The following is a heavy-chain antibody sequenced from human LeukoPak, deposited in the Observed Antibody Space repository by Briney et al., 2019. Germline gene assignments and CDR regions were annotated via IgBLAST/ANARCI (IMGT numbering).Heavy chain of an antibody. D-gene: IGHD4-11*01. CDR3: ARVPYSDYYHFDY. CDR2: INPNSGGT. J-gene: IGHJ4*02. Sequence: ASVKVSCKASGYTFTGYYMHWVRQAPGQGLEWMGWINPNSGGTNYAQKFQGRVTMTRDTSISTAYMELSRLRSDDTAVYYCARVPYSDYYHFDYWGQGTLVTVSS. V-gene: IGHV1-2*02. CDR1: GYTFTGYY.